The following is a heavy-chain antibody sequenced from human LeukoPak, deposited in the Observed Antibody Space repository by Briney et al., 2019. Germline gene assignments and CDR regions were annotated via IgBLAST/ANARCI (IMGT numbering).Heavy chain of an antibody. CDR3: AKGESTSSPTGFDY. J-gene: IGHJ4*02. CDR2: IYHSGST. Sequence: PSGTLSLTCAVSGGSISSSNWWSWVRQPPGKGLEWIGEIYHSGSTNYNPSLKSRVTMSVDTSKNQISLNLSSVTAADTAVYYCAKGESTSSPTGFDYWGQGTLVTVSS. V-gene: IGHV4-4*02. CDR1: GGSISSSNW. D-gene: IGHD6-6*01.